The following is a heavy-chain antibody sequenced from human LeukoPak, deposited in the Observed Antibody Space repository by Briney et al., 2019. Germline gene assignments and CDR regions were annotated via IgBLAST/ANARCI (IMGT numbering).Heavy chain of an antibody. CDR3: AREGAGVPDY. J-gene: IGHJ4*02. CDR2: ISSSSSYI. V-gene: IGHV3-21*01. CDR1: GFTFSSYS. Sequence: PGGSLRLSCAASGFTFSSYSMNWVRQAPGKGLEWVSSISSSSSYIYYADSVKGRLTISRDNAKNSLYLQMDSLRAEDTAVYYCAREGAGVPDYWGQGTLVTVSS. D-gene: IGHD6-19*01.